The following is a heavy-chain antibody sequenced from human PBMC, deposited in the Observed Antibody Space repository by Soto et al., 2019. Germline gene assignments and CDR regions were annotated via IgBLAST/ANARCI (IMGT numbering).Heavy chain of an antibody. J-gene: IGHJ5*02. V-gene: IGHV1-69*06. CDR1: GDTFSSYA. CDR3: AREHTPLYGWFDP. Sequence: GASVKVSCKASGDTFSSYAISWVRQAPGQGLEWMAGIIPIFGTANYAQKFQGRVTITADKSTSTAYMELSSLRSEDTAVYYCAREHTPLYGWFDPWGQGTLVTVSS. CDR2: IIPIFGTA. D-gene: IGHD2-2*02.